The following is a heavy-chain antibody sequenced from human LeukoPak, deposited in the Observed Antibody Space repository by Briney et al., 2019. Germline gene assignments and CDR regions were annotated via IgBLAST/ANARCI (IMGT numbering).Heavy chain of an antibody. Sequence: GGSLRLSCAASGFTFSSYSMNWVRQAPGKGLEWVSSISSSSSYIYYADSVEGRFTISRDNAKNSLYLQMNSLRAEDTAVYYCASHLYYYDSSGYRDYWGQGTLVTVSS. CDR3: ASHLYYYDSSGYRDY. J-gene: IGHJ4*02. CDR2: ISSSSSYI. V-gene: IGHV3-21*01. CDR1: GFTFSSYS. D-gene: IGHD3-22*01.